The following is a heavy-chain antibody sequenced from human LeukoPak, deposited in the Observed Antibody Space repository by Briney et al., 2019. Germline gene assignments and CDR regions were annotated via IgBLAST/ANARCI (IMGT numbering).Heavy chain of an antibody. V-gene: IGHV4-34*01. CDR2: INHSGST. D-gene: IGHD6-13*01. J-gene: IGHJ4*02. Sequence: SETLSLTCAVYGGSFSGYYWSWIRQPPGKGLEWIGEINHSGSTNYNPSLKSRVTISVDTFKNQFALKLSSVTAADTAVYYCAREAPSWVAAAGTFDYWGQGTLVTVSS. CDR3: AREAPSWVAAAGTFDY. CDR1: GGSFSGYY.